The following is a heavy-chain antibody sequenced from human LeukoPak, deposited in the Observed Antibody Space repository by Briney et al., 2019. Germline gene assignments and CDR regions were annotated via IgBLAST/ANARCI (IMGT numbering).Heavy chain of an antibody. CDR1: GFTFSSYS. CDR3: AKQAGGSGNFYYY. Sequence: GGSLRLSCAASGFTFSSYSMNWVRQAPGKGLEWVSSISSSSSYIYYADSVKGRFTISRDNAKNSLYLQMSSLRAEDTAVYYCAKQAGGSGNFYYYWGQGNMVTVSS. CDR2: ISSSSSYI. J-gene: IGHJ4*02. D-gene: IGHD3-10*01. V-gene: IGHV3-21*04.